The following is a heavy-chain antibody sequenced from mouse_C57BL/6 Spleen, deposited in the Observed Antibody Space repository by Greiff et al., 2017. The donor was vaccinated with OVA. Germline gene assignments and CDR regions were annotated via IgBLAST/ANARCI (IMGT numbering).Heavy chain of an antibody. CDR3: AREEERVGYYPLDY. J-gene: IGHJ2*01. CDR1: GYSFTDYN. CDR2: INPNYGTT. D-gene: IGHD2-3*01. V-gene: IGHV1-39*01. Sequence: EVQLQQSGPELVKPGASVKISCKASGYSFTDYNMNWVKQSNGKSLEWIGVINPNYGTTSYNKKFKGKATLTVDQSSSTAYMQLNSLTSEDSAVYYCAREEERVGYYPLDYWGQGTTLTVSS.